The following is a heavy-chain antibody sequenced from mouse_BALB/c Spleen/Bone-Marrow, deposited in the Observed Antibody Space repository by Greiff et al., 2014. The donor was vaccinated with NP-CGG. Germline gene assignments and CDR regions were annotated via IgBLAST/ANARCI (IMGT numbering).Heavy chain of an antibody. CDR1: GYSFTGYF. V-gene: IGHV1-20*02. J-gene: IGHJ3*01. CDR2: INPYNGDP. CDR3: AKSRDGWFAY. Sequence: VQLQQSGPELVKPGASVKISCKASGYSFTGYFMNWVIQSHRQSLEWIGRINPYNGDPFYNQKFKGKATLTVDKSSSTAHMELRSLASEDSAVYYCAKSRDGWFAYWGQGTLVTVSA.